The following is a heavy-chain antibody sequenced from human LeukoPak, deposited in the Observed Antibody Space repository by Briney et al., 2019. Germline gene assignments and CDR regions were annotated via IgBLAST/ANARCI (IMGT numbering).Heavy chain of an antibody. J-gene: IGHJ3*02. CDR1: GFTFSTYG. CDR2: IYYIVSNK. CDR3: AKEYLIWFGDFDAFDI. V-gene: IGHV3-30*18. Sequence: GGSLRLSCAASGFTFSTYGMHWVRQAPGKGLAWVAVIYYIVSNKYYADSVKGRFTISRDNSKNTLYLQMNSLRAEDTAVYYCAKEYLIWFGDFDAFDIWGQGTMVTVSS. D-gene: IGHD3-10*01.